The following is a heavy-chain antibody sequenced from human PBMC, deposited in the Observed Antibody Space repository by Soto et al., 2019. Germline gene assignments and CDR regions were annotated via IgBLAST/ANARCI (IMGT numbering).Heavy chain of an antibody. CDR3: ARTGGFTVFGVVPSLHYGMDL. D-gene: IGHD3-3*01. J-gene: IGHJ6*02. CDR2: IYPGDSDT. Sequence: EVQLVQSFAQVKKPGESLKISCKGSANTFASHWIAWVRQKPGKGLEVMGVIYPGDSDTEYSPSFRGQVTISVDKSISTAYLHWRGLKASDTAMYYCARTGGFTVFGVVPSLHYGMDLWGQGTTVIVSS. CDR1: ANTFASHW. V-gene: IGHV5-51*01.